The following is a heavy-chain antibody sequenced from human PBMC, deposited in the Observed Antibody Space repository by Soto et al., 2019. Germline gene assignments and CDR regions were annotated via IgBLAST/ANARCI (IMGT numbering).Heavy chain of an antibody. CDR1: GYTFTSYG. Sequence: QVHLVQSGAEVKKPGASVKVSCKASGYTFTSYGITWVRQAPGQGLEWMGWISAHNGNTDYAQKLQGRVIVTRDTSTSKAYMEQRSLRSDDTAVYYCARGRYGDYWGQGALVTVSS. D-gene: IGHD1-1*01. J-gene: IGHJ4*02. CDR3: ARGRYGDY. V-gene: IGHV1-18*01. CDR2: ISAHNGNT.